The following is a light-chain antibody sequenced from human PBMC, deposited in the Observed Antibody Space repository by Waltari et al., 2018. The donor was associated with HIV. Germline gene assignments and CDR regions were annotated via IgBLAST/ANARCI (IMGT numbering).Light chain of an antibody. V-gene: IGLV2-8*01. CDR3: SSDVPTKNFCVL. J-gene: IGLJ2*01. CDR1: SSDIGDSDY. Sequence: QSALPQPPSASGSPGQSVTISCTGTSSDIGDSDYVSWYQQHPGKAPKLIISEVNKRASGVPDRFSGSKSGNTASLTVSGLQAEDEADYYCSSDVPTKNFCVLFGEGTKLTVL. CDR2: EVN.